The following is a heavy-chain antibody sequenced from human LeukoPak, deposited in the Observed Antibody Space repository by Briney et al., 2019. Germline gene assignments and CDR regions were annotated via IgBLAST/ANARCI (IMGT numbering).Heavy chain of an antibody. J-gene: IGHJ4*02. D-gene: IGHD3-22*01. CDR2: INPSGGST. CDR1: GYTFTSYY. V-gene: IGHV1-46*03. Sequence: GASVKVSCKASGYTFTSYYMHWVRQAPAQGLEWMGIINPSGGSTSYAQKFQGRVTMTRDTSTSTVYMELSGLRSEDTAVYYCARASDSSGYYAPQHYFDYWGQGTLVTVSS. CDR3: ARASDSSGYYAPQHYFDY.